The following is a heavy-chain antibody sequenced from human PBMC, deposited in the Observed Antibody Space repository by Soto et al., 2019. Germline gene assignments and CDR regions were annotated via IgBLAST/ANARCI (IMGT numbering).Heavy chain of an antibody. CDR2: IYTSGST. D-gene: IGHD6-13*01. Sequence: SETLSLTCTVSGGSISSYYWSWIRQPAGKGLEWIGRIYTSGSTNYNPSLKSRVTMSVDTSKNQFSLKLSSVTAADTAVYYCATGVAAAGPGHFDYWGQGTLVTVSS. CDR3: ATGVAAAGPGHFDY. CDR1: GGSISSYY. V-gene: IGHV4-4*07. J-gene: IGHJ4*02.